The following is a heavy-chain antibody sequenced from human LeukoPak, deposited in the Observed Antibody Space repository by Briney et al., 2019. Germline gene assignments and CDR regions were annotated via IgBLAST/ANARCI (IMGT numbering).Heavy chain of an antibody. CDR3: LGSNIAVV. CDR1: GFTFSSYS. D-gene: IGHD6-19*01. Sequence: GGSLRLSCAASGFTFSSYSMNWVRQAPGKGLEWVSYITSSSSTIQYADSAKGRFTVSRDNAKNSLYLQMNSLRAEDTADYYCLGSNIAVVWGQGALVTVSS. V-gene: IGHV3-48*01. CDR2: ITSSSSTI. J-gene: IGHJ4*02.